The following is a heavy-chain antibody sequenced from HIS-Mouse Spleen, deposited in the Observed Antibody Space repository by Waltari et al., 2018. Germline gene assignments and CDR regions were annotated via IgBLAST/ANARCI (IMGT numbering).Heavy chain of an antibody. CDR1: GGSISSSRYY. J-gene: IGHJ2*01. V-gene: IGHV4-39*07. CDR3: AREIPYSSSWYDWYFDL. CDR2: IYYSGST. Sequence: QLQLQESGPGLVKPSETLSLTCTVSGGSISSSRYYWGWIRQPPGKGLAWIGIIYYSGSTYYNPSLKSRVTISVDTSKNQFSLKLSSVTAADTAVYYCAREIPYSSSWYDWYFDLWGRGTLVTVSS. D-gene: IGHD6-13*01.